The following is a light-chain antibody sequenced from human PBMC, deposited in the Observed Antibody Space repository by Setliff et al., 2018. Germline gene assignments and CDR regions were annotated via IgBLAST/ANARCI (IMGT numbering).Light chain of an antibody. CDR3: SSYTDSPGVV. Sequence: QSALAQPASVSGSPGQSITISCTGSTSDVGGNNYVSWYRHHPGKAPELLIYDVTNRPSGISDRFSGSKSGNTASLNISGLQAEDDGDYYCSSYTDSPGVVFGGGTKVTVL. V-gene: IGLV2-14*01. J-gene: IGLJ2*01. CDR2: DVT. CDR1: TSDVGGNNY.